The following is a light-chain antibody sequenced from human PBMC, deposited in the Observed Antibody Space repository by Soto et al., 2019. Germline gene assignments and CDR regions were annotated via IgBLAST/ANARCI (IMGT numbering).Light chain of an antibody. Sequence: EIVLTQSPATLSLSPGERATLSCRASQSINNYLTWYQKKPGQAPRLLIYDASNRAAGIPARFSGSGSGTDFTLTISSLEPEDFAVYYCQQHSNWPRTFGQGTKVEIK. V-gene: IGKV3-11*01. J-gene: IGKJ1*01. CDR3: QQHSNWPRT. CDR2: DAS. CDR1: QSINNY.